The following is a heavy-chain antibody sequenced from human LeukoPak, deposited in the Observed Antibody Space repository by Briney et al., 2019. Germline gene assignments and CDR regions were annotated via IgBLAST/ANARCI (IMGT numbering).Heavy chain of an antibody. CDR1: GFTFSTYS. CDR2: ISSSSRYI. CDR3: ARLRCSSTSCYLDRDPKHYYMDV. V-gene: IGHV3-21*01. D-gene: IGHD2-2*01. Sequence: GGSLRLSCSASGFTFSTYSMNWVRQAPGKGLEWVSSISSSSRYIYYADSVKGRFTISRDNAKNSLYLQMNSLRAEDTAVYYCARLRCSSTSCYLDRDPKHYYMDVWGKGTTVTISS. J-gene: IGHJ6*03.